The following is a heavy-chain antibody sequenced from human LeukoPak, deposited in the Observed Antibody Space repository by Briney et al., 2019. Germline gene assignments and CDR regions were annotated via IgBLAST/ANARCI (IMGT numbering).Heavy chain of an antibody. CDR3: ARDLFYYYGSGSYDY. Sequence: GASVKVSCKASGGTFSSYAISWVRQAPGQGLEWMGRINPNSGGTNYAQKFQGRVTMTRDTSISTAYMELSRLRSDDAAVYYCARDLFYYYGSGSYDYWGQGTLVTVSS. D-gene: IGHD3-10*01. CDR2: INPNSGGT. CDR1: GGTFSSYA. V-gene: IGHV1-2*06. J-gene: IGHJ4*02.